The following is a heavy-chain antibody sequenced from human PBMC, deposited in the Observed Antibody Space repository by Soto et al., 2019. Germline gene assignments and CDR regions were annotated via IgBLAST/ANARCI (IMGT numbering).Heavy chain of an antibody. J-gene: IGHJ4*02. CDR1: GGGISGYS. CDR2: IFSDGTA. CDR3: VRDRGYSYGSFGS. D-gene: IGHD5-18*01. V-gene: IGHV4-4*07. Sequence: QVQLQESGQGRVKPSETLSLTGIVSGGGISGYSWSWVGQPAGKELEWIGRIFSDGTANYHPSLNSRGSMSVDTSKNQISLKLTSLTAADTAIYYCVRDRGYSYGSFGSWGQGVMVTVSS.